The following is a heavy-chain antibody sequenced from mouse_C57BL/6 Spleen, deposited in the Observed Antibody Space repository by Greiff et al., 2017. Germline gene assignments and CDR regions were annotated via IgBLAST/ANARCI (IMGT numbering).Heavy chain of an antibody. CDR3: ARGIYYDYDVYAMDY. CDR1: GFSINSDCY. Sequence: VQLQQSGPSLVRPSQTLSLTCTVTGFSINSDCYWIWIRQFPGNKLEYIGYTFYSGITYYNPSLESRTYITRDTSKNQFSLKLSSVTTEDTATYYCARGIYYDYDVYAMDYWGQGTSVTVSS. J-gene: IGHJ4*01. V-gene: IGHV3-3*01. D-gene: IGHD2-4*01. CDR2: TFYSGIT.